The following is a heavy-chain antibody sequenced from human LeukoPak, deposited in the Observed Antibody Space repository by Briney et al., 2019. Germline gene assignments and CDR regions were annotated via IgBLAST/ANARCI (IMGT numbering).Heavy chain of an antibody. CDR1: GGSISSGGYY. CDR2: IYYSGST. V-gene: IGHV4-31*03. J-gene: IGHJ4*02. D-gene: IGHD4-23*01. Sequence: SETLSLTCTVSGGSISSGGYYWSWIRQHPGKGLEWIGYIYYSGSTYYNPSLKSRVTISVDTSKNQFSLELSSVTAADTAVYYCARGGRYGGNSGDCFDYWGQGTLVTVSS. CDR3: ARGGRYGGNSGDCFDY.